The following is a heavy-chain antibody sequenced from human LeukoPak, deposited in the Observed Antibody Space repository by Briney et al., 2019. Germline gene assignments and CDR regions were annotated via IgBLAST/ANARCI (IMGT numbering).Heavy chain of an antibody. Sequence: SGTLSLTCTVSGGSISSYYWSWIRQPPGKGLEWIGYIYYSGSTNYNPSLKSRVTISVDTSKNQFSLKLSSVTAADTAVYYCARLLGIAVAGPYWYFDLWGRGTLVTVSS. D-gene: IGHD6-19*01. CDR3: ARLLGIAVAGPYWYFDL. J-gene: IGHJ2*01. CDR2: IYYSGST. CDR1: GGSISSYY. V-gene: IGHV4-59*08.